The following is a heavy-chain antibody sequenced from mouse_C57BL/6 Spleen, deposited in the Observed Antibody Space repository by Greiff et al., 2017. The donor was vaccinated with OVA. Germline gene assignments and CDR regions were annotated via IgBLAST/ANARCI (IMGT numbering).Heavy chain of an antibody. CDR1: GYTFTDYY. CDR3: ARRYDGSPYAMDY. CDR2: LNPNNGGT. V-gene: IGHV1-26*01. D-gene: IGHD2-3*01. Sequence: VQLQQSGPELVKPGASVKISCKASGYTFTDYYMNWVKQSHGKSLEWIGDLNPNNGGTSYNQKFKGKATLTVDKSSSTAYMELRSLTSEDSAVYYCARRYDGSPYAMDYWGQGTSVTVSS. J-gene: IGHJ4*01.